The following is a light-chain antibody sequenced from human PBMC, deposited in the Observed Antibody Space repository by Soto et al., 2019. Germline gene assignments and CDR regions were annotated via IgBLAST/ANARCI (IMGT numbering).Light chain of an antibody. CDR1: QYINTR. Sequence: EIVLTQSPGTLSLSPGERATLYCRASQYINTRLAWYQHRPGQAPRLLIYQTSIRAAGIPARFSASGSGTDFTLTVSNVQPEDFALYYCHQRQSWPRTFGQGTKVDIK. CDR2: QTS. V-gene: IGKV3-11*01. CDR3: HQRQSWPRT. J-gene: IGKJ1*01.